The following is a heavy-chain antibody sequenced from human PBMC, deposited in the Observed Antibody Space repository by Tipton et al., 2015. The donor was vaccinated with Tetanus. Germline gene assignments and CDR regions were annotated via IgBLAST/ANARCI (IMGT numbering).Heavy chain of an antibody. CDR1: GFTFRSYW. D-gene: IGHD3-3*01. V-gene: IGHV3-7*01. CDR3: ARHTLFGGRPLPFDY. J-gene: IGHJ4*02. CDR2: INQDGSEK. Sequence: SLRLSCAASGFTFRSYWMSWVRQAPGKGLEWVANINQDGSEKHYVDSVKGRFTVSRDNAQNSLYLQMDSLRVEDTAVYYCARHTLFGGRPLPFDYWGQGTLVTVSS.